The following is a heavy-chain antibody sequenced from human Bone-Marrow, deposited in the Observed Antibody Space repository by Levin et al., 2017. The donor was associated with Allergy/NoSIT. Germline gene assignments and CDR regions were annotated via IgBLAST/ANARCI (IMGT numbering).Heavy chain of an antibody. CDR1: GGSFSGYY. D-gene: IGHD2-15*01. V-gene: IGHV4-34*01. Sequence: SETLSLTCAVYGGSFSGYYWSWIRQPPGKGLEWIGEINHSGSTNYNPSLKSRVTISVDTSKNQFSLKLSSVTAADTAVYYCARGLSIVVVVAATPAAWFDPWGQGTLVTVSS. J-gene: IGHJ5*02. CDR2: INHSGST. CDR3: ARGLSIVVVVAATPAAWFDP.